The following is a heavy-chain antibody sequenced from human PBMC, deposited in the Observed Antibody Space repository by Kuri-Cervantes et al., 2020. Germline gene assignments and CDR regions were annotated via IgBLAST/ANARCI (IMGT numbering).Heavy chain of an antibody. CDR1: GGTFSSYA. CDR3: ARDRGYSGYVDY. CDR2: IIPIFGTA. J-gene: IGHJ4*02. D-gene: IGHD5-12*01. Sequence: SVKVSCKASGGTFSSYAISWVRQAPGQGLEWMGGIIPIFGTANYAQKFQGRVTITADKSTSTAYMELSSLRSEDTAVYYCARDRGYSGYVDYWGQGTLVTVSS. V-gene: IGHV1-69*06.